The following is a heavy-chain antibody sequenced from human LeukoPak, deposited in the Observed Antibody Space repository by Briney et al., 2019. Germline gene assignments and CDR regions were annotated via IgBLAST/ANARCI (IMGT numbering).Heavy chain of an antibody. D-gene: IGHD1-26*01. CDR3: AKALLGATNTLPSTLG. V-gene: IGHV3-30*02. CDR1: GFTFSNYG. J-gene: IGHJ4*02. CDR2: IRYDGSNK. Sequence: GGSLRLSCAASGFTFSNYGTHWVRQAPGKGLEWVAFIRYDGSNKNYADSVKGRFTISRDNSKNTLHLQVNSLRAEDTAVYYCAKALLGATNTLPSTLGWGQGTLVTISS.